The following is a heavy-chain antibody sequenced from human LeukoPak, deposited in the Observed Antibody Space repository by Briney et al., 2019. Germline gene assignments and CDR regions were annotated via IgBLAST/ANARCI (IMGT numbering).Heavy chain of an antibody. CDR2: INPNSGGT. CDR3: ARGRRILGGPENAGDFFNY. V-gene: IGHV1-2*02. D-gene: IGHD3-16*01. J-gene: IGHJ4*01. CDR1: GYTFTGYY. Sequence: ASVKVSCKASGYTFTGYYMHWVRQAPGQGLEWMGWINPNSGGTNYAQKFQGRVTMTRDTSISTAYMELSSLTSDDTAVYYCARGRRILGGPENAGDFFNYWGQGTLVIVSS.